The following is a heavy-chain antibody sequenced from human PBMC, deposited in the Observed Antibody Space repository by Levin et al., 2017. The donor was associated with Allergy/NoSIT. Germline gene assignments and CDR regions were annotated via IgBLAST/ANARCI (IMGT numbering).Heavy chain of an antibody. CDR2: IYSGGST. Sequence: HAGGSLRLSCAASGFTVSSNYMTWVRQAPGKGLEWVSIIYSGGSTYYADSVKGRFTISRDNSENTLYLQMNSLRAEDTAVYYCARDLRYTGYPALLLGMDVWGQGTTVTVSS. J-gene: IGHJ6*02. D-gene: IGHD5-12*01. CDR1: GFTVSSNY. V-gene: IGHV3-66*01. CDR3: ARDLRYTGYPALLLGMDV.